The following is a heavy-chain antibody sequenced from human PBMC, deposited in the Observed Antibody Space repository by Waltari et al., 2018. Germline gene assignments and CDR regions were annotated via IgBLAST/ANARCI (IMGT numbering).Heavy chain of an antibody. CDR2: IKQDGSEK. CDR1: GFTFSSYW. CDR3: ARDFTPLEYSSSPFDY. Sequence: EVQLVESGGGLVQPGGSLRLSCAASGFTFSSYWMSWVRRAPGKGLEWVANIKQDGSEKYYADSVKGRFTISRDNAKNSLYLQMNSLRAEDTAVYYCARDFTPLEYSSSPFDYWGQGTLVTVSS. J-gene: IGHJ4*02. V-gene: IGHV3-7*01. D-gene: IGHD6-6*01.